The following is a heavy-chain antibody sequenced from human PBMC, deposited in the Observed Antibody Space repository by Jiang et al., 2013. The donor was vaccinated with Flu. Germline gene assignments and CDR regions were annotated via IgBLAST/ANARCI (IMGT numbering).Heavy chain of an antibody. D-gene: IGHD3-22*01. CDR3: ARTYYYDSSGYYRPGSYYYYGMDV. V-gene: IGHV7-4-1*02. CDR1: GYTFTSYA. Sequence: QSGSELKKPGASVKVSCKASGYTFTSYAMNWVRQAPGQGLEWMGWINTNTGNPTYAQGFTGRFVFSLDTSVSTAYLQISSLKAEDTAVYYCARTYYYDSSGYYRPGSYYYYGMDVWGQGTTVTVSS. J-gene: IGHJ6*02. CDR2: INTNTGNP.